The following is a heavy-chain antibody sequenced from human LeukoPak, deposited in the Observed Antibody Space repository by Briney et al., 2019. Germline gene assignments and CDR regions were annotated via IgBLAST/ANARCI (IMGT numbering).Heavy chain of an antibody. V-gene: IGHV1-24*01. D-gene: IGHD3-10*01. CDR1: GYTLTELS. Sequence: ASVKVSCKVSGYTLTELSMHWVRQAPGKGLEWMGGFDPEDGETIYAQKFQGRVTMTEDTSTDTAYMELSSLRSEDTAVYYCATGGDEEGSPQIYYFDYWGQGTLVTVFS. CDR3: ATGGDEEGSPQIYYFDY. J-gene: IGHJ4*02. CDR2: FDPEDGET.